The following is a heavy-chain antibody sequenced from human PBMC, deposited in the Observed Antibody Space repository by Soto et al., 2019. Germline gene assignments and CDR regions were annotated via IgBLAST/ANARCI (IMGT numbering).Heavy chain of an antibody. Sequence: SVKVSCKASGGTFSSYAISWVRQAPGQGLEWMGGIIPIFGTANYAQKLQGRVTITADESTSTAYMELSSLRSEDTAVYYCAAKYCSSTSCYRDDYYYGMDVWGQGTTVTVSS. D-gene: IGHD2-2*02. V-gene: IGHV1-69*13. CDR3: AAKYCSSTSCYRDDYYYGMDV. J-gene: IGHJ6*02. CDR1: GGTFSSYA. CDR2: IIPIFGTA.